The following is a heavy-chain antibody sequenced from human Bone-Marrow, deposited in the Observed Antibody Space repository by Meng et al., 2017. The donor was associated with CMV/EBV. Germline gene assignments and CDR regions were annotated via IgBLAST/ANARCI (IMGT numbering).Heavy chain of an antibody. D-gene: IGHD3-22*01. CDR2: INPSGGST. J-gene: IGHJ3*02. CDR3: ARITQTYYYDSSGYENAFDI. CDR1: GYTFTEYY. V-gene: IGHV1-46*01. Sequence: ASVKVSCKASGYTFTEYYLHWVRQAPGQGLEWMGIINPSGGSTSYAQKFQGRVTMTWDTSTSTVYMELSSLRSEDTAVYYCARITQTYYYDSSGYENAFDIWGQGTMVTVSS.